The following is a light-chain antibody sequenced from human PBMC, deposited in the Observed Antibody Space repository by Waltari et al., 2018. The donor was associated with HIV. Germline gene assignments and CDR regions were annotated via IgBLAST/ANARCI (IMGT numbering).Light chain of an antibody. V-gene: IGKV3D-20*01. CDR3: QQYATSPLT. CDR1: QSVSSNF. J-gene: IGKJ4*01. Sequence: ENVLTQSPVALSLSPGERATLSCGASQSVSSNFLAWYQQKPGLAPRLLIDGASIRATGIPDRLNGSGSGTDFTLTISRLEPEDFAVYYCQQYATSPLTFGGGTKVEIK. CDR2: GAS.